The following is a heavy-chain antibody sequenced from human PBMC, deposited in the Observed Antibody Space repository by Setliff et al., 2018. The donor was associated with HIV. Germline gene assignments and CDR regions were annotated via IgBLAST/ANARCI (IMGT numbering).Heavy chain of an antibody. D-gene: IGHD6-13*01. CDR1: GSSISSNYY. J-gene: IGHJ5*02. Sequence: SETLSLTCTVSGSSISSNYYWAWIRQAPGKGLEWIGCIDASANTYYIPSLKSRATISIDTSKNQLSLKLRSETAADTAVYYCARIGSGWSVGWFDPWGQGTLVTVSS. CDR3: ARIGSGWSVGWFDP. V-gene: IGHV4-38-2*02. CDR2: IDASANT.